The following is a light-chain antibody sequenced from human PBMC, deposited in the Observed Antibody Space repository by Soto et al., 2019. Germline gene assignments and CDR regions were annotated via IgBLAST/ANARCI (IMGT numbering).Light chain of an antibody. J-gene: IGKJ4*01. CDR1: QSVDNY. V-gene: IGKV3-11*01. CDR2: AAS. CDR3: QQRSTGPPLT. Sequence: EIVLTQSPDTLSLSPGERATLACRASQSVDNYLAWYQQRPGQAPRLLIYAASNRASGIPARFSGSGSGTDFTLTISSLEPEDFAVYYCQQRSTGPPLTFGGGTKVEIK.